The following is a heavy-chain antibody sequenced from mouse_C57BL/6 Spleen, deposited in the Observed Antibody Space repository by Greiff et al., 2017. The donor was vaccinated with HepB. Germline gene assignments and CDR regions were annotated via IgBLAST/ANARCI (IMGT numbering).Heavy chain of an antibody. Sequence: QVQLKESGAELVKPGASVKLSCKASGYTFTEYTIHWVKQRSGQGLEWIGWFYPGSGSIKYNEKFKDKATLTADKSSSTVYMELSRLTSEDSAVYFCARHEPLAYYSSLAWFAYWGQGTLVTVSA. D-gene: IGHD2-12*01. CDR2: FYPGSGSI. V-gene: IGHV1-62-2*01. CDR3: ARHEPLAYYSSLAWFAY. CDR1: GYTFTEYT. J-gene: IGHJ3*01.